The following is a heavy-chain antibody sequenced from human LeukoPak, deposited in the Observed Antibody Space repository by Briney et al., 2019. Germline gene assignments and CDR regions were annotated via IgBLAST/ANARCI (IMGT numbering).Heavy chain of an antibody. Sequence: NPSETLSLTCTVSGGSISSYYWSWIRQPPGKGLEGIGRVAHNGNTNYNPSLKSRVTMLIDTSKKQFSLKLTSVTAADTAVYYCARYGGGSREGWFDPWGQGTLVTVSS. D-gene: IGHD1-26*01. J-gene: IGHJ5*02. CDR3: ARYGGGSREGWFDP. CDR2: VAHNGNT. CDR1: GGSISSYY. V-gene: IGHV4-59*01.